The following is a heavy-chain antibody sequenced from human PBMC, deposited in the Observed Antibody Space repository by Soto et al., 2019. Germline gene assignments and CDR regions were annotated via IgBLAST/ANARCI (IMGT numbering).Heavy chain of an antibody. CDR1: GFTFSSYA. CDR3: TRVRVAGTRSFDY. CDR2: ISSNGGST. Sequence: GGSLRLSCSASGFTFSSYAMHWVRQAPGKGLEYVSAISSNGGSTYYADSVKGRFTISRDNSKNTLYLQMSSLRAEDTAVYYCTRVRVAGTRSFDYWGLGTLVTVSS. D-gene: IGHD6-19*01. J-gene: IGHJ4*02. V-gene: IGHV3-64D*08.